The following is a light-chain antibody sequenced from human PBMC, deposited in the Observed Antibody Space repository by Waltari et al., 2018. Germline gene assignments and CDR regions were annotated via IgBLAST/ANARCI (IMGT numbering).Light chain of an antibody. Sequence: DIEMTQSPSSLSASVGDRVTITCRASENINNYVNWYQQKPGKAPKLLIYKASTLQSGVPSRFSGYGSGTEFSFTISRLQSEDVATYYCQHAYGTPRTFGPGTNV. CDR2: KAS. J-gene: IGKJ1*01. V-gene: IGKV1-39*01. CDR3: QHAYGTPRT. CDR1: ENINNY.